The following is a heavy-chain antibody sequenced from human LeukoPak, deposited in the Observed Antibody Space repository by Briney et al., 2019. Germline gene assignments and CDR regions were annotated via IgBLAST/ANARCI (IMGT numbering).Heavy chain of an antibody. V-gene: IGHV3-7*05. Sequence: GGSLRLSCAASGFTLTTYWMTWVRQAPGKGLEWVANIKQDGSEKYYVDSVKGRFTISRDNAKNSLYLQMNSLRAEDTAVYYCARVRLGSLDYWGQGTLVTVS. CDR3: ARVRLGSLDY. CDR1: GFTLTTYW. CDR2: IKQDGSEK. D-gene: IGHD6-19*01. J-gene: IGHJ4*02.